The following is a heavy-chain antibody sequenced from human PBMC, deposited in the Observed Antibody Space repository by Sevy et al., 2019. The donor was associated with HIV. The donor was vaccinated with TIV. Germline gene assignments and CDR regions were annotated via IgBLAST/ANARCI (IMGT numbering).Heavy chain of an antibody. V-gene: IGHV3-7*03. CDR1: GFTFSTYW. CDR2: IKYDGSEK. CDR3: ARETLSGYNL. D-gene: IGHD5-12*01. Sequence: GGSLRLSCAASGFTFSTYWMSWVRQAPGKGLEWVANIKYDGSEKYYVDSVKGRFTISRDNSKNTVYLQMNSLRVEDTAVYYCARETLSGYNLWGQGTLVTVSS. J-gene: IGHJ4*02.